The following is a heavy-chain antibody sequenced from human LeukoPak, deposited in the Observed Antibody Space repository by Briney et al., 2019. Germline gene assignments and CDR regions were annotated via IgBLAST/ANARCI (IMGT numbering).Heavy chain of an antibody. CDR2: IDHRGSS. Sequence: SETLSLTCAVHGVSFSAYFWSWIRQVPGKGLEWIGEIDHRGSSNYNPPLKSRATISVDTSKNHFSLSLTSVTAADTAVYYCATRSSTLAAARCFDDWGQGTVVTVSS. CDR3: ATRSSTLAAARCFDD. J-gene: IGHJ4*03. V-gene: IGHV4-34*01. D-gene: IGHD6-6*01. CDR1: GVSFSAYF.